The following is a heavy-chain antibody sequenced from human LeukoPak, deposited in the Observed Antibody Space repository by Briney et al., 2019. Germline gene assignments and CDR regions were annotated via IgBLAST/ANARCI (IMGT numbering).Heavy chain of an antibody. CDR3: ARHHEVFDSASNLFDP. CDR2: IYYSGST. Sequence: SETLSLTCTVSGGSISSSSYYWGWIRQPPGKGLEWIGSIYYSGSTYYNPSLKSRVTISVDTSKNQFSLKLSSVTAADTAVYYCARHHEVFDSASNLFDPWGQGTLVTVSS. CDR1: GGSISSSSYY. J-gene: IGHJ5*02. V-gene: IGHV4-39*01. D-gene: IGHD3-22*01.